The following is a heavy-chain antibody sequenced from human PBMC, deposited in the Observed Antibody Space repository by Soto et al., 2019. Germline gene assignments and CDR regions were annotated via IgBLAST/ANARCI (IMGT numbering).Heavy chain of an antibody. CDR2: ISYDGSNK. Sequence: ESGGGVVQPGRSLRLSCAASGFTFSSYAMHWVRQAPGKGLEWVAVISYDGSNKYYADSVKGRFTISRDNSKNTLYLQMNSLRAEDTAVYYCARDRQQLALDYWGQGTLVTVSS. D-gene: IGHD6-13*01. CDR3: ARDRQQLALDY. J-gene: IGHJ4*02. V-gene: IGHV3-30-3*01. CDR1: GFTFSSYA.